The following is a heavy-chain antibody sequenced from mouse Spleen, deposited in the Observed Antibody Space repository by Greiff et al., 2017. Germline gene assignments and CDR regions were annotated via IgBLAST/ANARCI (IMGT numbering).Heavy chain of an antibody. Sequence: QVQLQQPGAELVKPGVSVKLSCKASGYTFTSYWMHWVKQRPGRGLEWIGRIDPNSGGTKYNEKFKSKATLTVDKPSSTAYMQLSSVTSEDSAVYYCARWNYNGRRGYAMGYWGQGDSVTVSS. D-gene: IGHD1-1*01. J-gene: IGHJ4*01. CDR3: ARWNYNGRRGYAMGY. V-gene: IGHV1-72*01. CDR1: GYTFTSYW. CDR2: IDPNSGGT.